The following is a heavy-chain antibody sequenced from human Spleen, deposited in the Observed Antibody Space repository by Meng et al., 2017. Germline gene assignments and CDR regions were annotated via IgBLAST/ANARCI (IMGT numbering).Heavy chain of an antibody. CDR1: GFTFGSYE. V-gene: IGHV3-74*01. CDR3: ARDLGWVLFDY. Sequence: GESLKISCAASGFTFGSYEMNWVRQAPGKGLEWISRIVSDGGITNYADSVKGRFTISRDNAKNTLYLQMNSLGADDTAVYYCARDLGWVLFDYWGQGALVTVSS. D-gene: IGHD3-3*01. J-gene: IGHJ4*02. CDR2: IVSDGGIT.